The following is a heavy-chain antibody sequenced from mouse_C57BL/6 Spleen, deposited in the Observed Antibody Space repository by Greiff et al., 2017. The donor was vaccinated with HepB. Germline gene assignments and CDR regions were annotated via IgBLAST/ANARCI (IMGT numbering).Heavy chain of an antibody. Sequence: LVESGAELVKPGASVKISCKASGYAFSSYWMNWVKQRPGKGLEWIGQIYPGDGDTNYNGKFKGKATLTADKSSSTAYMQLSSLTSEDSAVYFCARSGSNYVWFAYWGQGTLVTVSA. CDR3: ARSGSNYVWFAY. CDR2: IYPGDGDT. J-gene: IGHJ3*01. CDR1: GYAFSSYW. D-gene: IGHD2-5*01. V-gene: IGHV1-80*01.